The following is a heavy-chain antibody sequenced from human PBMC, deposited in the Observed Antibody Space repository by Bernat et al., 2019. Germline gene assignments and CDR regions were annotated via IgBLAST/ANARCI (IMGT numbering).Heavy chain of an antibody. V-gene: IGHV3-74*01. D-gene: IGHD3-3*01. CDR3: ARARYYDLIDY. Sequence: EVQLVESGGGLVQPGGSLRLSCAASGFTFTSYWMHWVRQAPGKGLVWVSRFNSDGRSTTYADSVKGRFTISRDKAKNTVYLQMNSLRAEDTAVYYCARARYYDLIDYWGQGTLVTVSS. CDR2: FNSDGRST. CDR1: GFTFTSYW. J-gene: IGHJ4*02.